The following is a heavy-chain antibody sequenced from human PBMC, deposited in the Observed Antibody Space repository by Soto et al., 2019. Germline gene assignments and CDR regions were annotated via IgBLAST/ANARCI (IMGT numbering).Heavy chain of an antibody. CDR1: GFTFSSYA. CDR3: AKRRGAGGHFDY. CDR2: VSIGGST. Sequence: GGSLRLSCAASGFTFSSYAMGWVRQGPGKGLEWVAVVSIGGSTHFADSVRGRFTISRDNSKNTLSLQMNSLTAEDTAVYFCAKRRGAGGHFDYWGQGALVTVSS. D-gene: IGHD2-15*01. J-gene: IGHJ4*02. V-gene: IGHV3-23*01.